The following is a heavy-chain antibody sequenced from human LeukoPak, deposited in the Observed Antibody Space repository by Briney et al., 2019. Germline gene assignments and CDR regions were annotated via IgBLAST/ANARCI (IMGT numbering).Heavy chain of an antibody. Sequence: ASVKVSCKASGYTFTSYYMHWVRQAPGQGLEWMGIIDPSGGSTSYAQKFQGRVTMTRDTSTSTVYMELSSPRSEDTAVYYCAREWELAEDRGVLDVWGQGTTVTVSS. CDR1: GYTFTSYY. D-gene: IGHD3-10*01. CDR3: AREWELAEDRGVLDV. CDR2: IDPSGGST. V-gene: IGHV1-46*01. J-gene: IGHJ6*02.